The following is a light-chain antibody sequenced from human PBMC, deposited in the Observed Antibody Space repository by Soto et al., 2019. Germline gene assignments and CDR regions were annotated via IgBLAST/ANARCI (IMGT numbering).Light chain of an antibody. J-gene: IGKJ5*01. V-gene: IGKV3-20*01. CDR1: QRVSSSY. Sequence: EIVLTQSPGTLSLSPGERATLSCRASQRVSSSYLAWYQQKPGQAPRLLIYGASSRATGIPDRFSGSGSGTDFTLTISRLEAEDFAVYYCQQYGSSPRVTFGQGTRLENK. CDR3: QQYGSSPRVT. CDR2: GAS.